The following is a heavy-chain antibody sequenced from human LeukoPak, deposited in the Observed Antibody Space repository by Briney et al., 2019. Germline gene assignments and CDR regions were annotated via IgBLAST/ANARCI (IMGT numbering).Heavy chain of an antibody. V-gene: IGHV3-23*01. D-gene: IGHD5-24*01. Sequence: GGSLRLPCAASGFTFSNYAMRWVRQAPGKGLEWVSGISGRDESTYYADSVEGRFTISGDNSKNTVFLQMNSLRVEDTAVYFCAKENFYNPYFENWGQGTLVTVSS. J-gene: IGHJ4*02. CDR2: ISGRDEST. CDR3: AKENFYNPYFEN. CDR1: GFTFSNYA.